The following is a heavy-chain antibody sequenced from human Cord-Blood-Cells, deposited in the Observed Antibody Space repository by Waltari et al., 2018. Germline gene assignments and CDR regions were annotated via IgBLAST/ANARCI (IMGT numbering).Heavy chain of an antibody. CDR3: ASSVFGVVIDAFDI. Sequence: QVQLQESGPGLVKPSGTLSLTCAVSGGSISSSNWWSWVRQPPGKGLEWIGESYHSGSTNYNPPLKSRVTISVDKSKNQFSLKLSSVTAADTAVYYCASSVFGVVIDAFDIWGQGTMVTVSS. CDR2: SYHSGST. CDR1: GGSISSSNW. V-gene: IGHV4-4*02. D-gene: IGHD3-3*02. J-gene: IGHJ3*02.